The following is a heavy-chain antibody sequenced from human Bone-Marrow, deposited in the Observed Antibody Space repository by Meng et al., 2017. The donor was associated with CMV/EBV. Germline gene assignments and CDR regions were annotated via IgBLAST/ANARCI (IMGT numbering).Heavy chain of an antibody. Sequence: SETLSLTCTVSGGSISSYYWSWIRQPPGKGLEWIGSIYHSGSTYYNPSLKSRVTISVDTSKNQFSLKLSSVTAADTAVYYCARRPRVPAARSNFHYWGQGTLVTVSS. CDR3: ARRPRVPAARSNFHY. CDR2: IYHSGST. D-gene: IGHD2-2*01. V-gene: IGHV4-59*08. CDR1: GGSISSYY. J-gene: IGHJ4*02.